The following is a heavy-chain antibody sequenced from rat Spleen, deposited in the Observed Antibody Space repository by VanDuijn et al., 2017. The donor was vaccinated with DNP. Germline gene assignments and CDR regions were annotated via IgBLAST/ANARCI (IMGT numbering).Heavy chain of an antibody. Sequence: EVQLVESGGGLVQPGRSLKFPCAASGFSFPNYYMAWVRQTPKKGLVWVAIISHSDGTTYYPDSVKGRFTISRDNAENTVYLQMNSLRSEDTATYYCAKAMDAWGQGTSVTVSS. CDR3: AKAMDA. CDR1: GFSFPNYY. V-gene: IGHV5-25*01. CDR2: ISHSDGTT. J-gene: IGHJ4*01.